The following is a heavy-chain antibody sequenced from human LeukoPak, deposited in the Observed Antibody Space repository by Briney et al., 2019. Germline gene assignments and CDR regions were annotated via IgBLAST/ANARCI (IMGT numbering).Heavy chain of an antibody. CDR1: GGSISSYY. D-gene: IGHD2-15*01. CDR3: AREGGDPRWHHP. V-gene: IGHV4-4*07. CDR2: INTSGST. J-gene: IGHJ5*02. Sequence: SETLSLTCTVSGGSISSYYWTWIRQSAGKGLEWIGRINTSGSTNYNPSLRSRVTMSVNTSKNQFSLNLTSVTAADTAVYSCAREGGDPRWHHPWGQGTLVTLSS.